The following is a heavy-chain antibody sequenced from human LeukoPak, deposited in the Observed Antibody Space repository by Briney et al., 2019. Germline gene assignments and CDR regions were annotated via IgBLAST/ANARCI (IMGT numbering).Heavy chain of an antibody. CDR2: IQTNGNT. CDR3: ATSGSTYGYTY. J-gene: IGHJ4*02. CDR1: GGSINNYY. V-gene: IGHV4-4*07. D-gene: IGHD3-16*01. Sequence: SETLSLTCTVSGGSINNYYWTWTWLRQPAGKGLEWIGRIQTNGNTNYNPSLESRLTMSVDTSKNQISLRLTSMTAADTAVYYCATSGSTYGYTYWGQGTQVTVSS.